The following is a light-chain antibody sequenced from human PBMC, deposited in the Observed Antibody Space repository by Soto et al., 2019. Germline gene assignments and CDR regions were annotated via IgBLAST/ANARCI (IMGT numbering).Light chain of an antibody. Sequence: EIVMTQSPGTLSLSPWETATLSCRASQSVSSNYVAWFHQKPGQAPRLLIYGASSRATGVPDRFSASGSGTDFTLTISRLEPEDFAVYYCQQYGSSPPRTFGQGTKVDIK. V-gene: IGKV3-20*01. CDR2: GAS. J-gene: IGKJ1*01. CDR1: QSVSSNY. CDR3: QQYGSSPPRT.